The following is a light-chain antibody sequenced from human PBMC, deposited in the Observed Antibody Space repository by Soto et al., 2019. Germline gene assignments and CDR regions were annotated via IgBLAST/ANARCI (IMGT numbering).Light chain of an antibody. V-gene: IGKV3-15*01. CDR2: AAS. J-gene: IGKJ1*01. CDR3: QQYYHWPRT. Sequence: ERVVTQSPATLSMSPGERATLSCRASQSVASNLAWYQHKPGQAPRLLIYAASSRATGIPARFSGSGSGTDFNLTITGLQSEDFAVYYCQQYYHWPRTFGQGTKVEI. CDR1: QSVASN.